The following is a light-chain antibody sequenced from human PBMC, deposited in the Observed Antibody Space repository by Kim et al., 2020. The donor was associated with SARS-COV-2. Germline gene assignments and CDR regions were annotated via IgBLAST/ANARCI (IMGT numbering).Light chain of an antibody. J-gene: IGLJ3*02. Sequence: GQRVTISCSGSSSNIGRHFVNWFQQHPGTAPKVFIYNDYQRPSGVPDRFSGSRSGTSASLAISGLQSEDEADYYCATWDVSLEAWVFGGGTQLTVL. CDR1: SSNIGRHF. V-gene: IGLV1-44*01. CDR3: ATWDVSLEAWV. CDR2: NDY.